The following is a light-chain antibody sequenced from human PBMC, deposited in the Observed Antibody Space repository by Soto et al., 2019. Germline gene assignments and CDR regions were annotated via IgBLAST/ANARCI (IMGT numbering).Light chain of an antibody. J-gene: IGKJ1*01. CDR3: QQYNNWPRT. CDR2: DAS. V-gene: IGKV3-15*01. Sequence: ETVLTQSPATLSVSPGGRVTLSCRASETVSTNLACYQQRPGQAPRLLFYDASTRATGIPARFSGSGSGTEFTLTISSLQSEDFAVYYCQQYNNWPRTFGQGTKVDIK. CDR1: ETVSTN.